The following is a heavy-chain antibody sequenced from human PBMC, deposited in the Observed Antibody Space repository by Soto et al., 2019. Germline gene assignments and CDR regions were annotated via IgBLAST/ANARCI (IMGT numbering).Heavy chain of an antibody. CDR2: IWYDGSNK. CDR3: ARGEDWFDP. D-gene: IGHD1-26*01. V-gene: IGHV3-33*01. J-gene: IGHJ5*02. CDR1: GFAFSSYG. Sequence: QVQLVESGGGVVQPGRSLRLSCAASGFAFSSYGMHWVRQAPGKGLEWVAVIWYDGSNKYYADSVKGRFTISRDNSKNTLYLQMNSLRAEDTAVYYCARGEDWFDPWGQGTLVTVSS.